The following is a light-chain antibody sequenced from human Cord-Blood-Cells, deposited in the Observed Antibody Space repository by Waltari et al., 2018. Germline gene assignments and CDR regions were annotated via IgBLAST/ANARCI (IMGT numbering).Light chain of an antibody. CDR3: SSYTSSSTRV. CDR1: SSDVGGYNY. V-gene: IGLV2-14*01. J-gene: IGLJ3*02. CDR2: DVS. Sequence: QSALTQPASVSGSPGQSITIPCTGTSSDVGGYNYVSWYQQHPAKAPKLMIYDVSKRPSGVSNRFSGSKSGNTASLTISGLQAEDEADYYCSSYTSSSTRVFGGGTKLTVL.